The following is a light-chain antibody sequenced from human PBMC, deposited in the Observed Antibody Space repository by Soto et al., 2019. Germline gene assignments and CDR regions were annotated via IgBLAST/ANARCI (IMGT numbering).Light chain of an antibody. CDR1: QGISSY. Sequence: IQLTQSPSFLSASVGDSVTITCRASQGISSYLAWYQQKPGKAPTLLIYAASTLQSGVPSRFSGSGSGTEFTLTISSLQPEDFATYYCQQLNSYPRTFGQGTKVEIK. V-gene: IGKV1-9*01. J-gene: IGKJ1*01. CDR2: AAS. CDR3: QQLNSYPRT.